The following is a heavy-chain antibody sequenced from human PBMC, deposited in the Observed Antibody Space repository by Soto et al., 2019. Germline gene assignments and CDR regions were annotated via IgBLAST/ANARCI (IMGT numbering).Heavy chain of an antibody. Sequence: GGSLRLSCAASGFTFSSYAMSWVRQAPGKGLEWVSAISGSGGSTYYADSVKDRFTISRDNSKNTLYLQMNSLRAEDTAVYYCAKAPENSGSYDYWGQGTLVTVSS. V-gene: IGHV3-23*01. CDR2: ISGSGGST. CDR1: GFTFSSYA. D-gene: IGHD1-26*01. CDR3: AKAPENSGSYDY. J-gene: IGHJ4*02.